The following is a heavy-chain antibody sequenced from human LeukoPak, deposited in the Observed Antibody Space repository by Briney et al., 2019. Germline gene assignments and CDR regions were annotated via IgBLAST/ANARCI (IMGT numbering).Heavy chain of an antibody. CDR1: GGSISSSSYY. CDR2: IYYSGST. Sequence: SETLSLTCTVSGGSISSSSYYWGWIRQPPGKGLEWIGSIYYSGSTYYNPSLKSRVTISVDTSKNQFSLKLSSVTAADTAVYYCARSRFHSNIAVAGTLAPYFDYWGQGTLVTVSS. D-gene: IGHD6-19*01. CDR3: ARSRFHSNIAVAGTLAPYFDY. J-gene: IGHJ4*02. V-gene: IGHV4-39*07.